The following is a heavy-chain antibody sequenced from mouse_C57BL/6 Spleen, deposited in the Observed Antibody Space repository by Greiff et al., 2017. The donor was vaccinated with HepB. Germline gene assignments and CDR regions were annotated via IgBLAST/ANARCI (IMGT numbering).Heavy chain of an antibody. J-gene: IGHJ4*01. D-gene: IGHD2-5*01. CDR3: ARSNYEGYAMDY. CDR1: GFSLTSYG. Sequence: VQLQQSGPGLVQPSQSLSITCTVSGFSLTSYGVHWVRQSPGKGLEWLGVIWSGGSTDYNAAFISRLSISKDNSNSQVFFKMNSLQADDTAIHYCARSNYEGYAMDYWGQGTSVTVSS. CDR2: IWSGGST. V-gene: IGHV2-2*01.